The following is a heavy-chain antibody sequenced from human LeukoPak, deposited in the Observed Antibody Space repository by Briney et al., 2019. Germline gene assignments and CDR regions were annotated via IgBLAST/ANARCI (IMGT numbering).Heavy chain of an antibody. CDR3: ASGWELLGGFDY. D-gene: IGHD1-26*01. J-gene: IGHJ4*02. CDR1: GGSISSGDYY. CDR2: IYTSGST. Sequence: SETLSLTCTVSGGSISSGDYYWSWIRQPPGKGLEWIGRIYTSGSTYYNPSLKSRVTISVDTSKNQFSLKLSSVTAADTAVYYCASGWELLGGFDYWGQGTLVTVSS. V-gene: IGHV4-39*07.